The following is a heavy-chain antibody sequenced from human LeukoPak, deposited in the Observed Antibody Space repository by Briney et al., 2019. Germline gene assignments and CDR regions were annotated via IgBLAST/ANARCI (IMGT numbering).Heavy chain of an antibody. V-gene: IGHV1-69*05. Sequence: SVKVSCKPSGGTFRSDAISWVRQAPGQGLEWMGRMIPIFGTAQYAPKFQGRVTITTDESTSTAYMQLSSLRSEDTAVYYCASVLNNFESSGYYFDDWGQGTLVTVSS. CDR3: ASVLNNFESSGYYFDD. CDR2: MIPIFGTA. J-gene: IGHJ4*02. D-gene: IGHD3-22*01. CDR1: GGTFRSDA.